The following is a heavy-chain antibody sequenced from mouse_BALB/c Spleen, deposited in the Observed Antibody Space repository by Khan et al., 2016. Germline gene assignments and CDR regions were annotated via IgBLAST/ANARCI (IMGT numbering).Heavy chain of an antibody. CDR3: ARRFTTVVAPFDY. V-gene: IGHV5-9-1*01. CDR1: GFTFSSYA. CDR2: ISSGGSYT. Sequence: EVELVESGGGLVKPGGSLKLSCAASGFTFSSYAMSWVRQTPEKRLEWVATISSGGSYTYYPDSVKGRFTISRDNAKNTLYLQMSSLRSEDTAMYYCARRFTTVVAPFDYWGQGTTLTVSS. D-gene: IGHD1-1*01. J-gene: IGHJ2*01.